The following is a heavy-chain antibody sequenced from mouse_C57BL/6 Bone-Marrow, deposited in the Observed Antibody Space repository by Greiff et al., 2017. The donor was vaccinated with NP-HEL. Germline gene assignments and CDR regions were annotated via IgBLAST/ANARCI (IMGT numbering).Heavy chain of an antibody. CDR1: GYTFTSYW. J-gene: IGHJ4*01. V-gene: IGHV1-69*01. Sequence: VQLQQSGAELVMPGASVKLSCKASGYTFTSYWMHWVKQRPGQGLEWIGEIDPSDSYTNYNQKFKGKSTLTVDKSSSTAYMQLSSLTSDDSAVYYCARDYDYPYYAMDYWGQGTSVTVSS. CDR3: ARDYDYPYYAMDY. CDR2: IDPSDSYT. D-gene: IGHD2-4*01.